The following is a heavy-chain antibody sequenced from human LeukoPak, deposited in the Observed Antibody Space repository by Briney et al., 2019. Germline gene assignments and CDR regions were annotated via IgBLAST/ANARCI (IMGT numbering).Heavy chain of an antibody. CDR1: GFTFSSYA. CDR3: AKCAIVVVVAATRCYFDY. V-gene: IGHV3-23*01. Sequence: PGGSLRLSCAVSGFTFSSYAMSWVRQAPGKGLEWVSAISGSGGSTYYADPVKGRFPISRDNSKNTLYLQMNSLRAEDTAVYYCAKCAIVVVVAATRCYFDYWGQGTLVTVSS. J-gene: IGHJ4*02. D-gene: IGHD2-15*01. CDR2: ISGSGGST.